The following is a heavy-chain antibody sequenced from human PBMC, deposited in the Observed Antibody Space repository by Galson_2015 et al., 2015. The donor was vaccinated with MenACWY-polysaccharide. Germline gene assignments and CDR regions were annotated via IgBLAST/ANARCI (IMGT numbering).Heavy chain of an antibody. CDR1: GYTFASYS. D-gene: IGHD3-22*01. CDR3: ARGPPPYYYDSSGPFDF. CDR2: ISAHNDNT. J-gene: IGHJ4*02. V-gene: IGHV1-18*01. Sequence: SVKVSCKASGYTFASYSISWVRQAPGQGLEWMGWISAHNDNTIYAQKFRGRVTMTTDTSMSTAHMELRSLSSDDTAVYFCARGPPPYYYDSSGPFDFWGQGTLVTVSS.